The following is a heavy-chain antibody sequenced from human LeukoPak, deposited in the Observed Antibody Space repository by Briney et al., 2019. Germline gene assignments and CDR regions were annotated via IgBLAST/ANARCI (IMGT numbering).Heavy chain of an antibody. CDR3: ARDGTFRLDY. V-gene: IGHV3-7*05. CDR1: GFSFSNHW. Sequence: PGRSLRLSCAASGFSFSNHWMTWVRQAPGKGLEWVANIKQDGSDKNHVDSVKGRFTISRDNAKNTLYLQMNSLRAEDTALYYCARDGTFRLDYWGQGTLVSVSS. D-gene: IGHD1-26*01. CDR2: IKQDGSDK. J-gene: IGHJ4*02.